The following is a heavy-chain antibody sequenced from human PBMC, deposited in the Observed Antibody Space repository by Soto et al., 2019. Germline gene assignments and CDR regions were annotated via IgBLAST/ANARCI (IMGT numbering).Heavy chain of an antibody. CDR2: INHSGST. V-gene: IGHV4-34*01. J-gene: IGHJ5*02. Sequence: SETLSLTCAVYGGSFSDYYWSWIRQPPGKGLEWIGEINHSGSTNYNPSLKSRVTISVDTSRNQFSLKLSSVTAADTAVYYCARGRSTPVVAAAPNWFDPWGQGTLVTVSS. CDR3: ARGRSTPVVAAAPNWFDP. CDR1: GGSFSDYY. D-gene: IGHD2-2*01.